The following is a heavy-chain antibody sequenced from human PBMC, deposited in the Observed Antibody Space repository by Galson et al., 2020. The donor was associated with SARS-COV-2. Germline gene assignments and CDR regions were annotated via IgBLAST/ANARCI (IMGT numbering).Heavy chain of an antibody. CDR2: IFFDGSDK. D-gene: IGHD6-19*01. V-gene: IGHV3-33*01. CDR3: ARDGLASSGWAFDY. J-gene: IGHJ4*02. Sequence: GESLKISCAASGFTFSSHAMHWVRQAPGKGLEWVAQIFFDGSDKYYGDSVKGRFTISRDSSKNTVYRQMNNLRADDTAVYYCARDGLASSGWAFDYWGQGTLVTVSS. CDR1: GFTFSSHA.